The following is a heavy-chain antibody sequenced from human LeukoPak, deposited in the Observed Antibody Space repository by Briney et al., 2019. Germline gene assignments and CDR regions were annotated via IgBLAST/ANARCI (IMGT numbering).Heavy chain of an antibody. CDR3: ARLDYSGPLYYYYMDV. CDR1: GGSISSSSYY. D-gene: IGHD4-11*01. J-gene: IGHJ6*03. Sequence: SETLSLTCTVSGGSISSSSYYWGWIRQPPGKGLEWIGSIYYSGSTNYNPSLKSRVTISVDTSKNQFSLKLSSVTAADTAVYYCARLDYSGPLYYYYMDVWGKGTTVTVSS. CDR2: IYYSGST. V-gene: IGHV4-39*07.